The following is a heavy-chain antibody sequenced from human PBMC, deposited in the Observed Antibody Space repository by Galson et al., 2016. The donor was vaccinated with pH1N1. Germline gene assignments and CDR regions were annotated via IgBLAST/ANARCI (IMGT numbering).Heavy chain of an antibody. D-gene: IGHD3-16*01. Sequence: SLRLSCAASGFTFDTFAMHWVRQNPGKGLEWVAFISYNGHDQSYANSVKGRFTVSRDNSKNTLYLQMNGLRPDDTALYYCAREDWSYADTYYYGMDVWGQGTTVTVSS. CDR3: AREDWSYADTYYYGMDV. V-gene: IGHV3-30-3*01. CDR2: ISYNGHDQ. J-gene: IGHJ6*02. CDR1: GFTFDTFA.